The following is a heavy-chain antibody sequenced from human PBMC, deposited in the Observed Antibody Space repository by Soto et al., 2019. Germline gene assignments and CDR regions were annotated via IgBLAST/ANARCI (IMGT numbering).Heavy chain of an antibody. CDR1: GYTFTSNS. Sequence: ASVKVSCKASGYTFTSNSIGWVRQAPGQGLEWMGWINVYNGNTKYAQQLQGRVTLTTDTSTSTAYMDLRSLRSDDTAVYYCASISSASSGWLHAFCGQGTSVIVSS. J-gene: IGHJ4*02. CDR3: ASISSASSGWLHAF. D-gene: IGHD6-19*01. V-gene: IGHV1-18*04. CDR2: INVYNGNT.